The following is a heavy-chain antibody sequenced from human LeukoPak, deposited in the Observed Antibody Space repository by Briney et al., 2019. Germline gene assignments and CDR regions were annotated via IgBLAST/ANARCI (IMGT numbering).Heavy chain of an antibody. V-gene: IGHV3-23*01. CDR3: ASNMITFGGVIAVDY. Sequence: PGGSLRLSCAASGFTFSSYAMSWVRQAPGKGLEWVSAISGSGGSTYYADSVKGRFTISRDNSKNTLYLQMNSLRAEDTAVYYCASNMITFGGVIAVDYWGQGTLVTVSS. CDR2: ISGSGGST. CDR1: GFTFSSYA. D-gene: IGHD3-16*02. J-gene: IGHJ4*02.